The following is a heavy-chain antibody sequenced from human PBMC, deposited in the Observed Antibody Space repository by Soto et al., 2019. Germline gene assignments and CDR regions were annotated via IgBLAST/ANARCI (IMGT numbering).Heavy chain of an antibody. J-gene: IGHJ6*02. CDR3: ARHRDASGSSSYGMDV. CDR1: GYSFTSYW. V-gene: IGHV5-51*01. Sequence: GECLKISCKGSGYSFTSYWIGWVRQMPGKGLEWMGIIYPGDSDTRYSPSFQGQVTISADKSISTAYLQWSSLKASDTAMYYCARHRDASGSSSYGMDVWGQGTTVTVSS. D-gene: IGHD3-10*01. CDR2: IYPGDSDT.